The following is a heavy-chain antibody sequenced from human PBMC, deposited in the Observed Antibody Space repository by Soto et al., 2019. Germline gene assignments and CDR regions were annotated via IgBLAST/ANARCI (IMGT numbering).Heavy chain of an antibody. D-gene: IGHD3-16*01. CDR3: ARDRIQLRLGKYSFNGMDV. Sequence: QVQLVQSGAELRKPGSSLRVSCKASGGTFSDYAFSWVRQAPGQGLKWMGGIVPRFDSPNYAQKFGGRVTITAETSSSTVYMALSILRFDDTAVYFCARDRIQLRLGKYSFNGMDVWGQGTTIIVSS. CDR1: GGTFSDYA. V-gene: IGHV1-69*06. J-gene: IGHJ6*02. CDR2: IVPRFDSP.